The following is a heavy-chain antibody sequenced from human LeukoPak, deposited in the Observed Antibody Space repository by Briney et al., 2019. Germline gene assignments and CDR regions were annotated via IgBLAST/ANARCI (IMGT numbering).Heavy chain of an antibody. J-gene: IGHJ4*02. CDR2: ISSSSSSI. CDR1: GFTFSSYS. Sequence: GGSLRLSCAASGFTFSSYSINWVRQAPGKGLEWVSYISSSSSSIYYADSVKGRFTISRDNAKNSLYLQMSSLRDEYTAVYYCAVGDYYFDYWGQGTLVTVSS. CDR3: AVGDYYFDY. D-gene: IGHD4-17*01. V-gene: IGHV3-48*02.